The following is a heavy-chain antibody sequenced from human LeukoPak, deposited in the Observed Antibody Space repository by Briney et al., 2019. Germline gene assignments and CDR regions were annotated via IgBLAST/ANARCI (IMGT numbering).Heavy chain of an antibody. Sequence: SETLSLTCAVYGGSFSGYYWSWIRQPPGKGLEWIGEINHSGSTNYNPSLKSRVTISVDTSKNQFSLKLSSVTAADTAVYYCARAPLLRYWGQGTLVTVSS. D-gene: IGHD5/OR15-5a*01. CDR1: GGSFSGYY. J-gene: IGHJ4*02. V-gene: IGHV4-34*01. CDR3: ARAPLLRY. CDR2: INHSGST.